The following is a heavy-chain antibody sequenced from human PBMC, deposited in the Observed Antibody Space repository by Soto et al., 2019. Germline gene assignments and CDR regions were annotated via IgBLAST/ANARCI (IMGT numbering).Heavy chain of an antibody. CDR1: GYTFTSYD. Sequence: QVQLVQSGAEVKKPGASVKVSCKASGYTFTSYDINWVRQATGQGLEWMGWMNPNCGNTGYAQKFQGRVTMTRNTSISTAYMELSSLRSEDTAVYYCARDLYDYVWGSYRTYGMDVWGQGTTVTVSS. CDR2: MNPNCGNT. V-gene: IGHV1-8*01. J-gene: IGHJ6*02. CDR3: ARDLYDYVWGSYRTYGMDV. D-gene: IGHD3-16*02.